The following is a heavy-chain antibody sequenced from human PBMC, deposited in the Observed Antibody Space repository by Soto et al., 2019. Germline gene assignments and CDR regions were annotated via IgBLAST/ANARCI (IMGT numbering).Heavy chain of an antibody. D-gene: IGHD3-3*01. Sequence: GGSLRLSCAASGFTFSSYGMHWVRQAPGKGLEWVAVTSYDGSNKYYADSVKGRFTISRDNSKNTLYLQMNSLRAEDTAVYYCAKDLSVTTNLFDYWGQGTLVTVS. CDR1: GFTFSSYG. CDR3: AKDLSVTTNLFDY. J-gene: IGHJ4*02. CDR2: TSYDGSNK. V-gene: IGHV3-30*18.